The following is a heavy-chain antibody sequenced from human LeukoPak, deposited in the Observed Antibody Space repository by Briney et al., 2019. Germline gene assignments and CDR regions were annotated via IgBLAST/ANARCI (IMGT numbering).Heavy chain of an antibody. Sequence: GGSLRLSCAGSGFTFSSHSMNWVRQAPGKGLEWVSSISSESAYIIYADSVRGRFTISRDNAKNSLLLQVDSLRAEDTALYYCARGETSCSTASCYTGFDYWGQGTLVTVSS. V-gene: IGHV3-21*01. CDR3: ARGETSCSTASCYTGFDY. CDR2: ISSESAYI. CDR1: GFTFSSHS. J-gene: IGHJ4*02. D-gene: IGHD2-2*02.